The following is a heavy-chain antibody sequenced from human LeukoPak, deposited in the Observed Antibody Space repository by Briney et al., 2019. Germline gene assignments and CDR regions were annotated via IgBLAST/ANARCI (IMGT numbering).Heavy chain of an antibody. CDR1: GFTFSSYA. CDR2: ISYDGSNK. J-gene: IGHJ4*02. D-gene: IGHD6-13*01. CDR3: ASGRQLGY. V-gene: IGHV3-30-3*01. Sequence: PGRSLRLSCAASGFTFSSYAMHWVRQAPGKGLEWVAVISYDGSNKYYADSVKGRFTISRDNDKNSLYLQMNSLRAEDAAVYYCASGRQLGYWGQGTLVTVSS.